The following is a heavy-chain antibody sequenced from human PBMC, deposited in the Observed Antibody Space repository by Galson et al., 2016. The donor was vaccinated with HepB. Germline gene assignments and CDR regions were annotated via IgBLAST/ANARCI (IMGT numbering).Heavy chain of an antibody. V-gene: IGHV5-51*01. D-gene: IGHD3-9*01. CDR2: IYPGDSDT. CDR1: GYTGYNFTNYW. Sequence: QSGAEVKKPGESLKISCKGSGYTGYNFTNYWIGWVRQMPGKGLEWLGIIYPGDSDTRYRPSFQGHVIISADKSINTAYLQWRSLKASDTAMYYCARHGPQRLVTGGMDVWCQGTTVTVS. J-gene: IGHJ6*02. CDR3: ARHGPQRLVTGGMDV.